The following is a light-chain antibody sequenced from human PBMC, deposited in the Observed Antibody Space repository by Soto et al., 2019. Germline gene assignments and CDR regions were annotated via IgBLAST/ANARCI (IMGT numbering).Light chain of an antibody. J-gene: IGLJ1*01. CDR2: DVS. CDR3: SSYTSSSPRSTYV. CDR1: SSDVGGYNY. V-gene: IGLV2-14*03. Sequence: QSALTQPASVSGSPGQSITISCTGTSSDVGGYNYVSWYQHHPGKAPKLMIYDVSNRPSGVSNRFSGSKSGNTASLIISGLQAEDEADYYCSSYTSSSPRSTYVFGTGSKVT.